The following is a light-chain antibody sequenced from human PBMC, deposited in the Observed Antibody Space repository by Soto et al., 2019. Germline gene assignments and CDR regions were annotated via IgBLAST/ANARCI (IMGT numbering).Light chain of an antibody. CDR3: QQRSNWGIT. V-gene: IGKV3-11*01. Sequence: EIVLTQSPATLSLSPGERATLSCRASQSVSSYLAWYQQKPSQAPSLHIYDASSRATGLPARFSGSGSGTGFTLTISGLEPEDFAVYCCQQRSNWGITFGQGT. CDR2: DAS. J-gene: IGKJ5*01. CDR1: QSVSSY.